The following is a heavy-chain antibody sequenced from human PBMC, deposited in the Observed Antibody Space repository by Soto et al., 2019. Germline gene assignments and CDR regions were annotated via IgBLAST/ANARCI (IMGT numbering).Heavy chain of an antibody. J-gene: IGHJ6*02. CDR3: ARVRRSGSYYIYYYYGMDV. CDR1: GGSISSYH. CDR2: IYYSGST. Sequence: SETLSLTCTVSGGSISSYHWSWIRPPPGKGLEGIGCIYYSGSTNYNPSLKSRVTISVDTSKNQFSLKLSSVTAADTAVYYCARVRRSGSYYIYYYYGMDVWGQGTTVT. V-gene: IGHV4-59*12. D-gene: IGHD1-26*01.